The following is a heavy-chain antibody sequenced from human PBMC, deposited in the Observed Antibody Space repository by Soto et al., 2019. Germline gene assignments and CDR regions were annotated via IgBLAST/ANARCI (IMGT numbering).Heavy chain of an antibody. CDR2: IFYSEST. Sequence: SETLSLTCTVSGGSISSGDYYWSWIRQPPGKGLEWIGYIFYSESTHYNPSLKSRVIISVDMSKNQFSLNLSSVTAADTAVYYCARDKGSDCSGGSCYPDAFDIWGQGTMVTVSS. CDR3: ARDKGSDCSGGSCYPDAFDI. D-gene: IGHD2-15*01. CDR1: GGSISSGDYY. V-gene: IGHV4-30-4*01. J-gene: IGHJ3*02.